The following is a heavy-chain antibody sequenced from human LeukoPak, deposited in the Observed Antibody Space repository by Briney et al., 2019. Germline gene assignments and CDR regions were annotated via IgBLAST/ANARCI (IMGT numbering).Heavy chain of an antibody. CDR1: GFTFSSYA. CDR2: ISYDGSNK. Sequence: GGSLRLSCAASGFTFSSYAMHWVRQAPGKGLEWVAVISYDGSNKYYADSVKGRFTISRDNSKNTLYLQTNSLRAEDTAVYYCAREWELPYYFDYWGQGTLVTVSS. D-gene: IGHD1-26*01. J-gene: IGHJ4*02. CDR3: AREWELPYYFDY. V-gene: IGHV3-30*04.